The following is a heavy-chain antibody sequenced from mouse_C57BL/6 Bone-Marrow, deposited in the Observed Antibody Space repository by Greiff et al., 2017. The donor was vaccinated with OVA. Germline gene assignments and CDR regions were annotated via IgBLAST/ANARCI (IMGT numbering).Heavy chain of an antibody. V-gene: IGHV1-15*01. CDR3: RNRYGRDYFDY. D-gene: IGHD1-1*01. CDR2: IDPETGGT. J-gene: IGHJ2*01. CDR1: GYTFTDYE. Sequence: QVQLKESGAELVRPGASVTLSCKASGYTFTDYEMHWVKQTPVHGLEWIGAIDPETGGTAYNQKFKGKAILTADKSSSTAYMELRSLTSEDSAVYYCRNRYGRDYFDYWGQGTTLTVSS.